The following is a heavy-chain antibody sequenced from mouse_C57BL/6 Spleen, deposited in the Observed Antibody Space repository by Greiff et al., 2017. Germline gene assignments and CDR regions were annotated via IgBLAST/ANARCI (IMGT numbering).Heavy chain of an antibody. V-gene: IGHV3-6*01. CDR1: GYSITSGYY. J-gene: IGHJ3*01. D-gene: IGHD3-3*01. CDR2: ISYDGSN. Sequence: EVTLQESGPGLVKPSQSLSLTCSVTGYSITSGYYWNWIRQFPGNKLEWMGYISYDGSNNYNPSLKNRISITRDTSKNQFFLKLNSVTTEDTATYYCARGDAWFAYWGQGTLVTVSA. CDR3: ARGDAWFAY.